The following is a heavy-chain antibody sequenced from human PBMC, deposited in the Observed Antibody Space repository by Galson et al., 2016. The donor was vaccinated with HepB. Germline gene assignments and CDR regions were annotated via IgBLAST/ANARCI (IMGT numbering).Heavy chain of an antibody. D-gene: IGHD5-24*01. CDR1: GFTFKNYG. J-gene: IGHJ4*02. CDR3: ARDGPNYNYDF. CDR2: IDSYGKII. Sequence: SLSLSCAASGFTFKNYGFTWVRLTPGKGLEWLSYIDSYGKIIRYTDSVRGRFTVSRDNAKNSVYLKLSGLRVEDTATYYCARDGPNYNYDFWGQGTLVTVFS. V-gene: IGHV3-48*03.